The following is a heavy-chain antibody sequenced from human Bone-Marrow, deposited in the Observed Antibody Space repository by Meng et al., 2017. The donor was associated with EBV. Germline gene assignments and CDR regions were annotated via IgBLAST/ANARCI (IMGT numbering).Heavy chain of an antibody. CDR3: ARTSEYSGSYYPVFDY. CDR1: GGTFSSYA. V-gene: IGHV1-69*06. CDR2: IIPIFGTA. D-gene: IGHD1-26*01. Sequence: QLVQSEAEVQKPESSVTASCQASGGTFSSYAISWVRQAPGQGREWMGGIIPIFGTANYAQKFQGRVTITADKSTSTAYMELSSLRSEDTAVYYCARTSEYSGSYYPVFDYWEQGTLVTVAS. J-gene: IGHJ4*02.